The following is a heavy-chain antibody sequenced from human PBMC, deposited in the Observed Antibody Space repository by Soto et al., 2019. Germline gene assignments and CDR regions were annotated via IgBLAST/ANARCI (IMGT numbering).Heavy chain of an antibody. J-gene: IGHJ3*02. Sequence: SETLSLTCAVYGGSFSGYYWSWIRQPPGKGLEWIGEINHSGSTNYNPSLKSRVTISVDTSKNQFSLKLSSVTAADTAVYYCARGLLAGTDAFDIWGQGTMVTVSS. CDR3: ARGLLAGTDAFDI. CDR2: INHSGST. CDR1: GGSFSGYY. V-gene: IGHV4-34*01. D-gene: IGHD7-27*01.